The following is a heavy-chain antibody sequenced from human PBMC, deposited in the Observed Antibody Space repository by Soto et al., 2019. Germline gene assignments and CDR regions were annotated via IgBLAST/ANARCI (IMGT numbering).Heavy chain of an antibody. J-gene: IGHJ3*02. CDR3: ARDVATQRFEYCSSLQAFDI. Sequence: QVQLVQAGAEVEKPGSSVKDSCKASGGTFSSYTISWVRHAPGQGLEWMGRIIPILGIANYAQKFQGRLTITADKSTSTAHMELSSLRSEDTAVYYCARDVATQRFEYCSSLQAFDIWGQGTMVTVSS. CDR1: GGTFSSYT. V-gene: IGHV1-69*08. D-gene: IGHD6-6*01. CDR2: IIPILGIA.